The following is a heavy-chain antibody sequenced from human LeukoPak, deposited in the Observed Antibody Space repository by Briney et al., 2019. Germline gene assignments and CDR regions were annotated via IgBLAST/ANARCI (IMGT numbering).Heavy chain of an antibody. Sequence: PSETLSLTCTVSGGSISSGGYYWSWIRQHPGKGLEWIGYIYYSGSTYHNPSLKSRVTISVDTSKNQFSLKLSSVTAADTAVYYCAREPSERITIFGVVPLWGQGTLVTVSS. CDR2: IYYSGST. D-gene: IGHD3-3*01. CDR1: GGSISSGGYY. J-gene: IGHJ4*02. CDR3: AREPSERITIFGVVPL. V-gene: IGHV4-31*03.